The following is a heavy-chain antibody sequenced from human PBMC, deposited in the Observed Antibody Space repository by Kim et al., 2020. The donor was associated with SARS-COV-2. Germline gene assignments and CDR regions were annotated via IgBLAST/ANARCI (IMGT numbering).Heavy chain of an antibody. CDR3: ARAGTVFGVVIPFDY. J-gene: IGHJ4*02. V-gene: IGHV3-74*01. D-gene: IGHD3-3*01. Sequence: ADSVKGRFTISRDNAKNTLDLQMNSLRAEDTAVYYCARAGTVFGVVIPFDYWGQGALVTVSS.